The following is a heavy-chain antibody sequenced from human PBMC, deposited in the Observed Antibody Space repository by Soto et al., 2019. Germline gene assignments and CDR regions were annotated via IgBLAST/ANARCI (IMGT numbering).Heavy chain of an antibody. Sequence: GGSLRLSCVASGFTFSTYAMEWVRQAPGKGLDWVAVISYDGSEKYYADSVQGRFTISRDNSRNTLSLQMNSLRPEDTAVYFCERQVVAFYYYGMDVWGQGTTATVSS. D-gene: IGHD3-3*02. CDR1: GFTFSTYA. CDR3: ERQVVAFYYYGMDV. CDR2: ISYDGSEK. V-gene: IGHV3-30-3*01. J-gene: IGHJ6*02.